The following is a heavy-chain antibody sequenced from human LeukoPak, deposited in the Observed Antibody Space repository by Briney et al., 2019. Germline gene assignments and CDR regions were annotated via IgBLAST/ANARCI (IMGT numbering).Heavy chain of an antibody. D-gene: IGHD2-2*01. V-gene: IGHV4-61*02. CDR1: GGSISSGSYY. CDR3: ARSIVLVPAAIHDAFDI. J-gene: IGHJ3*02. Sequence: PSETLSLTCTVSGGSISSGSYYWSWIRQPAGKGLEWIGRIYTSGSTNYNPSLKSRVTISVDTSKNQFSLKLSSVTAADTAVYYCARSIVLVPAAIHDAFDIWGQGTMVTVSS. CDR2: IYTSGST.